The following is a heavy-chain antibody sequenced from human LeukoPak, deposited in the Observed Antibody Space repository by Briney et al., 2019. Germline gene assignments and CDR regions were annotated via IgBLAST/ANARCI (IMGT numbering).Heavy chain of an antibody. Sequence: SETLSLTCAVYGGSFSGYYWSWIRQPPGKGLEWIGENNHSGGTNYNPSLKSRVTISVDTSKNQFSLKLSSVTAADTAVYYCARGSGWHDYWGQGTLVTVSS. D-gene: IGHD6-19*01. J-gene: IGHJ4*02. CDR2: NNHSGGT. CDR1: GGSFSGYY. V-gene: IGHV4-34*01. CDR3: ARGSGWHDY.